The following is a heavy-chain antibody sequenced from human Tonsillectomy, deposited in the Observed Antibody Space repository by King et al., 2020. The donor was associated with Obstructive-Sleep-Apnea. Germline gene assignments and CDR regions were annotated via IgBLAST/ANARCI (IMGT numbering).Heavy chain of an antibody. D-gene: IGHD5-18*01. J-gene: IGHJ6*02. CDR1: GYTFTSYG. Sequence: QLVQSGAEVKKPGASVKVSCKASGYTFTSYGISCVRQAPGQGLEWMGWISAYNGNTNYAQKLQGRVTMTTDTSTSKAYMELRSLRSDDTAVYYCAIGKGYSSYYYGMDVWGQGTTVTVSS. CDR2: ISAYNGNT. CDR3: AIGKGYSSYYYGMDV. V-gene: IGHV1-18*01.